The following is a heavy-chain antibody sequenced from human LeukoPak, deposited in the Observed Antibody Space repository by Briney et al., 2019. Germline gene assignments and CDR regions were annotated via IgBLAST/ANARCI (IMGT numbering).Heavy chain of an antibody. CDR2: INPNSGGT. D-gene: IGHD1-20*01. CDR1: GYTFTGYY. Sequence: ASVKVSCKASGYTFTGYYMHWVRQAPGQGLEWMGWINPNSGGTNYAQKFQGRVTMTRDTSISTAYMELSRLRSDDTAVYYCAREGNLRGSYNDLWGQGTLVTVSS. J-gene: IGHJ5*02. V-gene: IGHV1-2*02. CDR3: AREGNLRGSYNDL.